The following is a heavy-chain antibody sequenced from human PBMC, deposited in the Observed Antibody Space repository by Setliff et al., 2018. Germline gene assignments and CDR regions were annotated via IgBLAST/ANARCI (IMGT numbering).Heavy chain of an antibody. Sequence: AGGSLRLSCAASGFTFGDHFMDWVRQPPGKGLEWVGRIKNKVNTFSTQYAASVNGRFSISRDDSKSSLYLQMNSLKSEDTAVYYCARVGYCDGPTCYPFDYWGPGTLVTVSS. CDR3: ARVGYCDGPTCYPFDY. CDR1: GFTFGDHF. J-gene: IGHJ4*02. V-gene: IGHV3-72*01. CDR2: IKNKVNTFST. D-gene: IGHD2-2*01.